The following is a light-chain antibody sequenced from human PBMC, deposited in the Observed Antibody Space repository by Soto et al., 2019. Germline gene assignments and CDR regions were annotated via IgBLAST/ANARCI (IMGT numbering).Light chain of an antibody. J-gene: IGLJ3*02. CDR3: FSYTTSSTLV. CDR2: EVS. CDR1: SSDVGGYNY. Sequence: QSALTQPASVSGSPGQSITISCTGTSSDVGGYNYVSWYQQHPTKAPKLMIYEVSNRPSGVSHRCSGSKSGNTASLTISGLQAEDEADYDCFSYTTSSTLVFGGGTKLTVL. V-gene: IGLV2-14*01.